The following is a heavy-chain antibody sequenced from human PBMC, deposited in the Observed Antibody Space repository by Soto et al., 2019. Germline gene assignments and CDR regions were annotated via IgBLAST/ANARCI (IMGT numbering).Heavy chain of an antibody. CDR1: GFSFSSFW. V-gene: IGHV3-7*05. J-gene: IGHJ4*02. CDR3: ARDVI. CDR2: IKEDGSEK. Sequence: EVQLVESGGGLVQPGGSQSLSCAASGFSFSSFWMSWVRQAPGKGLEWVAAIKEDGSEKNYVDSVRGRFIISRDNAKNSLYLQMNSLIADDTAVYYCARDVIWGQGSLVTVSS.